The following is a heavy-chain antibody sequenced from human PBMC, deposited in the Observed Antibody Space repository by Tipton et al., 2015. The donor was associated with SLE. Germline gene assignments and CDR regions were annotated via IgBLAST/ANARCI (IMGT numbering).Heavy chain of an antibody. Sequence: SLRLSCAASGFTFSNYYMSWVRQAPGEGLEWVGHIKTKTDGGTTEYAAPVKGRFTISRDNSKNTLYLQMNSLRAEDTAVYYCARSAVRIFGPRTPLDYWGQGTLVTVSS. CDR3: ARSAVRIFGPRTPLDY. CDR1: GFTFSNYY. D-gene: IGHD3/OR15-3a*01. V-gene: IGHV3-15*01. J-gene: IGHJ4*02. CDR2: IKTKTDGGTT.